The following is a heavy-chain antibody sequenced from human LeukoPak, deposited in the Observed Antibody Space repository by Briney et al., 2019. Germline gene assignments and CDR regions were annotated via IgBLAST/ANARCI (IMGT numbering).Heavy chain of an antibody. CDR2: ISSSSTTI. CDR3: AMYYYDSSGYAQG. D-gene: IGHD3-22*01. Sequence: GGSLRLSCAASGFTFSSYSMNWVRHAPGKGLEWVSYISSSSTTIYYADSVKGRFTISRDNAKNSLYLQMNSLRAEDTAVYYCAMYYYDSSGYAQGWGQGTLVTVSS. J-gene: IGHJ4*02. V-gene: IGHV3-48*04. CDR1: GFTFSSYS.